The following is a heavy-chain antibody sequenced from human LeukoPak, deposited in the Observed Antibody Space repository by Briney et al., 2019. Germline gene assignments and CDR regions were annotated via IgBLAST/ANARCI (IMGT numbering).Heavy chain of an antibody. J-gene: IGHJ5*01. Sequence: GGFLRLSCAASGFTFSSYSMNWVRQAPGKGLEWVSSISSSSSYIHYADSVKGRFTISRDNAKNSLYLQMNSLRAEDTAVYYCARDPGYSSSWFDYWGQGTLVTVSS. V-gene: IGHV3-21*01. CDR3: ARDPGYSSSWFDY. CDR2: ISSSSSYI. D-gene: IGHD6-13*01. CDR1: GFTFSSYS.